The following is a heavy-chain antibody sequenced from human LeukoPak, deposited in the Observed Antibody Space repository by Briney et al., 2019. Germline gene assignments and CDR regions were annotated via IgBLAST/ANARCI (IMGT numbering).Heavy chain of an antibody. D-gene: IGHD5-18*01. J-gene: IGHJ4*02. CDR3: AKVTGYSYGAHDY. CDR2: ISGSGGST. V-gene: IGHV3-23*01. CDR1: GFTFSDRY. Sequence: GGSLRLSCAAAGFTFSDRYMSWIRQAPGKGLEWVSAISGSGGSTYYAGSVKGRFTISRDNSKNTLYLQMNSLRAEDTAVYYCAKVTGYSYGAHDYWGQGTLVTVSS.